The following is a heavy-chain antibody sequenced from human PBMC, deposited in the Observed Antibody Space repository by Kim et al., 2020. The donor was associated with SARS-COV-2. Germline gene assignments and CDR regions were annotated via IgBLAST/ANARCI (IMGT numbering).Heavy chain of an antibody. V-gene: IGHV1-69*01. D-gene: IGHD6-19*01. CDR3: ARGKRGIAVAGSFHY. J-gene: IGHJ4*02. Sequence: QKFRGRVTITADESTSTAYMELSSLRSEDTAVYYCARGKRGIAVAGSFHYWGQGTLVTVSS.